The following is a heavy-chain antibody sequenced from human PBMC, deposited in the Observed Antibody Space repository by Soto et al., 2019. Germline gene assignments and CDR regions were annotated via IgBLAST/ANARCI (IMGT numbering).Heavy chain of an antibody. Sequence: GGSLRLSCVASGFTFSNYAMAWVRQAPGKGLEWVSAITPSGGTTYYADSVKGRFTISRDNSKNTHFLQLSSLRAEDTALYYCVKVGIDWSHAFRIRGQGTKV. CDR3: VKVGIDWSHAFRI. J-gene: IGHJ3*02. CDR1: GFTFSNYA. CDR2: ITPSGGTT. V-gene: IGHV3-23*01. D-gene: IGHD3-9*01.